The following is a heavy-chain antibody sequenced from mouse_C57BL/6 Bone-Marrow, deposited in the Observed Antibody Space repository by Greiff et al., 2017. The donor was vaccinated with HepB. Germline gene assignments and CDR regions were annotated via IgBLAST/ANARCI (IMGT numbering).Heavy chain of an antibody. D-gene: IGHD2-5*01. CDR3: ARGLYYSNYVGYFDV. CDR2: IYPGSGST. CDR1: GYTFTSYW. V-gene: IGHV1-55*01. Sequence: QVQLQQPGAELVKPGASVKMSCKASGYTFTSYWITWVKQRPGQGLEWIGDIYPGSGSTNYNEKFKSKATLTVDTSSSTAYMQLSSLTSEDSAVYYCARGLYYSNYVGYFDVWGTGTTVTVSS. J-gene: IGHJ1*03.